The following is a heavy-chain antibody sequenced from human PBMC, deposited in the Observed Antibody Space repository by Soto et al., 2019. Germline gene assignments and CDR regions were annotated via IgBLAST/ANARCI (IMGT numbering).Heavy chain of an antibody. CDR2: ISSSGDII. CDR1: GFSFSDYY. Sequence: GGSLRLSCAGSGFSFSDYYMSWIRQAPGKGLEWVSYISSSGDIIYYADSVKGRLTISRDNAKNSLYLQMNSLRAEDTAVYYCVRDLGYYASDGYFDYWGQGTVVTVSS. V-gene: IGHV3-11*01. J-gene: IGHJ4*02. D-gene: IGHD3-22*01. CDR3: VRDLGYYASDGYFDY.